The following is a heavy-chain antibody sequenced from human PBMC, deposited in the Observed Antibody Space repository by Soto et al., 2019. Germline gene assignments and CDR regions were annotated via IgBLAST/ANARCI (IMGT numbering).Heavy chain of an antibody. J-gene: IGHJ4*02. V-gene: IGHV3-23*01. CDR3: AKDRGAWFGELFRDY. D-gene: IGHD3-10*01. CDR2: ISGSGGST. CDR1: GVTFSSYA. Sequence: GGSLRLSCAASGVTFSSYAMSWFRQAPGKGLEWVSAISGSGGSTYYADSVKGRFTISRDNSKNTLYLQMNSLRAEDTAVYYCAKDRGAWFGELFRDYWGQGTLVTVSS.